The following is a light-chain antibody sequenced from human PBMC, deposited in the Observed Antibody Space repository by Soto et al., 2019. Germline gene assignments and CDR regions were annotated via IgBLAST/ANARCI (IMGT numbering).Light chain of an antibody. V-gene: IGKV3-20*01. CDR1: QSVDGSF. CDR2: GAS. CDR3: QLYVSSRLT. Sequence: EIVLTQSPGTLSLSPGKRATLSCRASQSVDGSFLTWYQQKPGRAPRLLIYGASNRATGIPDRFSGSGSGTEFTLTISRLETEDFEVYYCQLYVSSRLTFGHGTKVDNK. J-gene: IGKJ2*01.